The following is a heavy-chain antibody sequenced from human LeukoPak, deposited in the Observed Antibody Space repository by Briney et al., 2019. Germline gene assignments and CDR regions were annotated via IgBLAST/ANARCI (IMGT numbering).Heavy chain of an antibody. V-gene: IGHV3-11*06. Sequence: KPGGSLRLSCAASGFTFSDYYMSWIRQAPGKGLEWVSSISSSSSYIYYADSVKGRFTISRDNAKNSLYLQMNSLRAEDTAVYYCARDKCRVVPGLCYYMDVWGKGTTVTVSS. D-gene: IGHD2-15*01. CDR2: ISSSSSYI. CDR3: ARDKCRVVPGLCYYMDV. J-gene: IGHJ6*03. CDR1: GFTFSDYY.